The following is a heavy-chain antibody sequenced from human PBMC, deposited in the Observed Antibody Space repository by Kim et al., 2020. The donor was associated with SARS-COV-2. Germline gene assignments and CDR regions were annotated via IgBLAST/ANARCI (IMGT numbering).Heavy chain of an antibody. V-gene: IGHV4-61*01. Sequence: SETLSLTCTVSGGSVSSGSYYWSWIRQPPGKGLEWIGYIYYSGSTNYNPSLKSRVTISVDTSKNQFSLKLSSVTAADTAVYYCARVGRDDIVATINYYYYYMDVWGKGTTVTVSS. D-gene: IGHD5-12*01. CDR3: ARVGRDDIVATINYYYYYMDV. CDR2: IYYSGST. CDR1: GGSVSSGSYY. J-gene: IGHJ6*03.